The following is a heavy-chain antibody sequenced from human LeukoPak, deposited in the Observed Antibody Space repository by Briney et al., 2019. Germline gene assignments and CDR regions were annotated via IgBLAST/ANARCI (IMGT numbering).Heavy chain of an antibody. CDR1: GFTFSSYW. V-gene: IGHV3-30*18. Sequence: GGSLRLSCAASGFTFSSYWMSWVRQAPGKGLEWVAVISYDGSNKYYADSVKGRFTISRDNSKNTLYLQMNSLRAEDTAVYYCAKEGWFTAVAGLFDYWGQGTLVTVSS. CDR2: ISYDGSNK. D-gene: IGHD6-19*01. J-gene: IGHJ4*02. CDR3: AKEGWFTAVAGLFDY.